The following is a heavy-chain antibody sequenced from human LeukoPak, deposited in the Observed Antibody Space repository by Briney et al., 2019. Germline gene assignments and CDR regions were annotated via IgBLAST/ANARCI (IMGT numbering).Heavy chain of an antibody. CDR2: IKSDGSST. CDR1: GFTFSYYW. J-gene: IGHJ3*02. CDR3: ARESYDILTGYYSGAFDI. Sequence: GGSLRLSCAASGFTFSYYWMHWVRQAPGKGLVWVSRIKSDGSSTTYADSVKGRITISRDNAKNTLDLQMNSLRAEDTAVYYCARESYDILTGYYSGAFDIWDQGTKVTVSS. D-gene: IGHD3-9*01. V-gene: IGHV3-74*01.